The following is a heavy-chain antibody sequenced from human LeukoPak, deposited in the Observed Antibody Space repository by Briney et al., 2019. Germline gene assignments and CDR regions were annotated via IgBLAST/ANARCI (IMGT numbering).Heavy chain of an antibody. CDR3: GRGVIYYYGMDV. Sequence: SETLSLTCTVSGGSISSSSYYWGWIRQPPGKGLEWIGSIYYSGSTYYNPSLKSRVTISVDTSKNQFSLKLSSVTAADTAVYYCGRGVIYYYGMDVWGQGTTVTVSS. D-gene: IGHD3-10*01. CDR1: GGSISSSSYY. J-gene: IGHJ6*02. CDR2: IYYSGST. V-gene: IGHV4-39*07.